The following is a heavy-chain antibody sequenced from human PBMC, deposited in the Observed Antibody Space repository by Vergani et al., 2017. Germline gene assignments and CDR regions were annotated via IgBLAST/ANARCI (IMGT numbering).Heavy chain of an antibody. Sequence: EVQLVQSGAEVKKPGESLRISCKGSGYSFTSYWISWVRQMPGKGLEWMGRIDPSDSYTNYSPSFQVHVTISADKSISTAYLQWSSLKASDTAMYYCARRPNWNYGYDAFDIWGQGTMVTVSS. CDR3: ARRPNWNYGYDAFDI. J-gene: IGHJ3*02. CDR1: GYSFTSYW. D-gene: IGHD1-7*01. CDR2: IDPSDSYT. V-gene: IGHV5-10-1*03.